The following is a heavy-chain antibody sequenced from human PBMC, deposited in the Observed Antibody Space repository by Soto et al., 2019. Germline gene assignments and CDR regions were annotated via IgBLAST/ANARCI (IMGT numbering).Heavy chain of an antibody. CDR2: IYYSGST. CDR1: GGSISSYY. Sequence: TLSLTCTVSGGSISSYYWSWIRQPPGKGLEWIGYIYYSGSTNYNPSLKSRVTISVDTSKNQFSLKLSSVTAADTAVYYCARVIPFYDYVWGSYQVDAFDIWGQGTMVTVSS. CDR3: ARVIPFYDYVWGSYQVDAFDI. V-gene: IGHV4-59*01. D-gene: IGHD3-16*02. J-gene: IGHJ3*02.